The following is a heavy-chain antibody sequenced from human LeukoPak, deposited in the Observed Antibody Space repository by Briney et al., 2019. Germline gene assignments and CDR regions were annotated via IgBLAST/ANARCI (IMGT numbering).Heavy chain of an antibody. Sequence: ASVKVSCKASGYILTSYGISWVRQAPGQGLEWMGWISGYNDNTNYAQKLQGRVTMTTDTSTSTAYVELRSLRSDDTAVYYCARSYDSPENDYYYMDVWGKGTTVTVSS. J-gene: IGHJ6*03. CDR3: ARSYDSPENDYYYMDV. CDR1: GYILTSYG. CDR2: ISGYNDNT. V-gene: IGHV1-18*01. D-gene: IGHD5-12*01.